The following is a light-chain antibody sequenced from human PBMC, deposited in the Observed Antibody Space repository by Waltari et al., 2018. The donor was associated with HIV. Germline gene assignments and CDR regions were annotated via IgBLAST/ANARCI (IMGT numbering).Light chain of an antibody. V-gene: IGLV2-14*03. CDR1: SRDVGGFDF. J-gene: IGLJ3*02. Sequence: QSALTQPAPVSGSPGQSTTISCTGTSRDVGGFDFVSWYQQHPGTAPKVIISDVTSRPSGVSSRFSGSKSGNTASLTISGLQGEDEAHYYCASYTHSSTLVFGGGTKLTVL. CDR2: DVT. CDR3: ASYTHSSTLV.